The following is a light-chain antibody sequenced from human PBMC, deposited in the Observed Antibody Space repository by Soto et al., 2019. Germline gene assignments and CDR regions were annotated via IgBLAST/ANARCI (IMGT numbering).Light chain of an antibody. CDR2: GNF. Sequence: QSVLTQPPSVSGSPGQRVTISCTGSSSNIGAGYDVHWYQQDPGTAPKLLIYGNFNRPSGVPDRFSGSKSGTSASLAITGRQADEEADYYCQCFDGSLSGEVFGTGTKLTVL. V-gene: IGLV1-40*01. CDR1: SSNIGAGYD. CDR3: QCFDGSLSGEV. J-gene: IGLJ1*01.